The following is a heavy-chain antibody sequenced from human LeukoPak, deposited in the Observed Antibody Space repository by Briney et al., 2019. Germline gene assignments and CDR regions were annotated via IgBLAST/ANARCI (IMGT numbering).Heavy chain of an antibody. CDR3: ARDRATMVRGVIVGYYYYYMDV. CDR1: GFTFSSYW. CDR2: IKQDGSEK. V-gene: IGHV3-7*01. Sequence: GGSLRLSCAASGFTFSSYWMSWVRQAPGKGLEWVANIKQDGSEKYYVDSVKGRFTISRDNAKNSLYLQMNSLRAEDTAVYYCARDRATMVRGVIVGYYYYYMDVWGKGTTVTVSS. J-gene: IGHJ6*03. D-gene: IGHD3-10*01.